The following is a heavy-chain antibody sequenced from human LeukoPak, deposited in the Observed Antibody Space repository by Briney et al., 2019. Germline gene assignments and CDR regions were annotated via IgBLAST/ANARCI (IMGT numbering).Heavy chain of an antibody. D-gene: IGHD1-26*01. CDR2: INPDGSTT. CDR1: GFTFSNYW. Sequence: PGGSLTLSCAAPGFTFSNYWMHWVRHAPGKGLVWVSFINPDGSTTNYADSVKGRFTISRDNAKNALYLQMNSLRAEDTAVYYCAKEGGVYSTRYYMDVWGKGTRVSVS. CDR3: AKEGGVYSTRYYMDV. J-gene: IGHJ6*03. V-gene: IGHV3-74*01.